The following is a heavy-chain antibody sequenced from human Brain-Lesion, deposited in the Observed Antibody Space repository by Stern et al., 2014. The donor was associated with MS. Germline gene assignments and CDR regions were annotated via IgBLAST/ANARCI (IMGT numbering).Heavy chain of an antibody. CDR2: IYYCGNT. Sequence: QVQLGQSGPGLVKPSETLSLTCTVAGGSVSSTSYAWAWIRPPPGKGLEWLGTIYYCGNTSYSPPLKSPLTISLEPSQNQLPMPLSSVTAADTAVYYCAGEEDIRYCSGGSCTGNWFDPGGQGTLVTVSA. CDR3: AGEEDIRYCSGGSCTGNWFDP. D-gene: IGHD2-15*01. CDR1: GGSVSSTSYA. J-gene: IGHJ5*02. V-gene: IGHV4-39*01.